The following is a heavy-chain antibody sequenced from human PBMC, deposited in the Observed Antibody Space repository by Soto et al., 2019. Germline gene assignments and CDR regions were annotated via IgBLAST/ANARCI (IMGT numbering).Heavy chain of an antibody. J-gene: IGHJ6*02. D-gene: IGHD2-2*03. Sequence: GEFLTIFSPCSGNNFSRYWIGWVRQMPGKDLEWMGIIYPGDSATRYSPSFQGQVTISADKSLTTAYLQWTRLKASDTALYYCARTRSFTLGFYYDGMDVWGQGTTVTVSS. CDR3: ARTRSFTLGFYYDGMDV. CDR1: GNNFSRYW. V-gene: IGHV5-51*03. CDR2: IYPGDSAT.